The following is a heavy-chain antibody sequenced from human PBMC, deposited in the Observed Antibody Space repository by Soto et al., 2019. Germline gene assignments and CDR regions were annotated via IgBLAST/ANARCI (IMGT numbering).Heavy chain of an antibody. D-gene: IGHD5-12*01. CDR2: INPSGGST. CDR3: AIHERSWLRSLKQTQYYGMDV. V-gene: IGHV1-46*01. Sequence: ASVKVSCKASGYTFTSYYMHWVRQAPGQGLEWMGIINPSGGSTSYAQKFQGRVTMTRDTSTSTVYMELSSLRSEDTAVYYCAIHERSWLRSLKQTQYYGMDVWGQGTTVTVSS. J-gene: IGHJ6*02. CDR1: GYTFTSYY.